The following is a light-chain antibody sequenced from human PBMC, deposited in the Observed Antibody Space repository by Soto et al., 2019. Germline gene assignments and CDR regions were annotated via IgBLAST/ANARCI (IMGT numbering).Light chain of an antibody. Sequence: QSVLTQPASVSGSPGQSITISCTWTISDFFCYDFVSFYQHRPFKAPKLIIYYVSYRPSCVSNLFSCSKSGNTSSLTVSGXQADDECDYDCSSYTTSGTYVFGTGTKVTVL. J-gene: IGLJ1*01. V-gene: IGLV2-14*03. CDR3: SSYTTSGTYV. CDR1: ISDFFCYDF. CDR2: YVS.